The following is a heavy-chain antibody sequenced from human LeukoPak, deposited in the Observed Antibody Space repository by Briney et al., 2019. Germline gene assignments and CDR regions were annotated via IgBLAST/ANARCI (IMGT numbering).Heavy chain of an antibody. CDR1: GGSIDTYY. D-gene: IGHD5-18*01. CDR3: ARGIKGYSYGYPDY. J-gene: IGHJ4*02. CDR2: IYYSGST. Sequence: SETLSLTCTVSGGSIDTYYWSWIRQPPGKGLEWIGYIYYSGSTNYNPSLKSRVTISVDTSKNQFSLKLSSVTAADTAVYYCARGIKGYSYGYPDYWGQGTLVTVSS. V-gene: IGHV4-59*01.